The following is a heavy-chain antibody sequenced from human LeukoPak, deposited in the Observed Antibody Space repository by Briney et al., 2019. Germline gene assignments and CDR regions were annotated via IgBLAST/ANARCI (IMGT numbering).Heavy chain of an antibody. CDR3: ARGRGIVVVVAATARRYFDY. CDR2: IYYHENT. J-gene: IGHJ4*02. V-gene: IGHV4-39*07. CDR1: GGSISSSSDY. Sequence: SETLSLTCTVSGGSISSSSDYWGWIRQAPGKGLEWIGSIYYHENTYYNPSLKSRVTISVDTSKNQFSLKLSSVTAADTAVYYCARGRGIVVVVAATARRYFDYWGQGTLVTVSS. D-gene: IGHD2-15*01.